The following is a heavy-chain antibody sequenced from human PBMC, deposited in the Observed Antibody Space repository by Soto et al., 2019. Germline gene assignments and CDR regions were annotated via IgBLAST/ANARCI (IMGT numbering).Heavy chain of an antibody. CDR2: IYDSGST. D-gene: IGHD2-15*01. Sequence: SATLSLTCSVSGDSLKNHYWAWIRHSPGKGLEWIGNIYDSGSTNYSPALKSRVSMSVDTSKNLFSLKMNSVTAADTAVYYCARSSMAPVDYFDFWGQGTVVTVS. CDR1: GDSLKNHY. J-gene: IGHJ4*02. CDR3: ARSSMAPVDYFDF. V-gene: IGHV4-59*11.